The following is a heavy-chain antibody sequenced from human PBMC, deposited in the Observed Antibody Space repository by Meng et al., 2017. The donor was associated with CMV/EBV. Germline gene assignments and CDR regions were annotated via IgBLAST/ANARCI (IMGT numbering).Heavy chain of an antibody. CDR2: ISNSGNTI. Sequence: GESLKISCAASGFTFSDYYMSWIRQAPGRGLEWVSYISNSGNTIYYADSVKGRFTISRDNAKNSLYLQMNSLRAEDAAVYYCARELGRWALDYWGQGTLVTVSS. D-gene: IGHD1-26*01. CDR3: ARELGRWALDY. J-gene: IGHJ4*02. CDR1: GFTFSDYY. V-gene: IGHV3-11*01.